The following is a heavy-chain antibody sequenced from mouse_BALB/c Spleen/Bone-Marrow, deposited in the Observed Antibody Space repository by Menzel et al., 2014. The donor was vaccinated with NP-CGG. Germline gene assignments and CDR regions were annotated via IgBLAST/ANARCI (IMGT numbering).Heavy chain of an antibody. CDR2: IDPANGNT. CDR3: ARYYYGSSYAMDY. Sequence: VQLQQSGAELVKPGASVKLSCTASGFNIXDTYMHWVKQRPEQGLEWIGRIDPANGNTKYDPKFQGKATITADTSSNTAYLQLSSLTSEDTAVYYCARYYYGSSYAMDYWGQGTLVTVSS. CDR1: GFNIXDTY. J-gene: IGHJ4*01. D-gene: IGHD1-1*01. V-gene: IGHV14-3*02.